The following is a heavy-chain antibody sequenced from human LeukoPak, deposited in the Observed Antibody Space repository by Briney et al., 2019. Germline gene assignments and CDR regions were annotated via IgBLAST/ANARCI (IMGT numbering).Heavy chain of an antibody. D-gene: IGHD3-10*01. V-gene: IGHV1-46*01. CDR1: GYTFTSYY. J-gene: IGHJ3*02. CDR2: INPSGGST. Sequence: EASVKVSCKASGYTFTSYYMHWVRQAPGQGLEWMGIINPSGGSTSYAQKFQGRVTMTRDTSTSTVYMELSSLRSEDTAVYYRARVRSRVRCAFDIWGQGTMVTVSS. CDR3: ARVRSRVRCAFDI.